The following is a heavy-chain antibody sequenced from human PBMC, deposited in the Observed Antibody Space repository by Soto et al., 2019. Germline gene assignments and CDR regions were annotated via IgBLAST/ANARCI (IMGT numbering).Heavy chain of an antibody. Sequence: SGPTLVNPTQTLTLTCTFSGFSLSTSGMCVSWIRQPPGKALEWLALIDWDDDKYYSTSLKTRLTISKDTSKNQVVLTMTNMDPVDTATYYCARIQRISMIVVSKPYFDYWGQGALVTVSS. J-gene: IGHJ4*02. V-gene: IGHV2-70*01. D-gene: IGHD3-22*01. CDR1: GFSLSTSGMC. CDR3: ARIQRISMIVVSKPYFDY. CDR2: IDWDDDK.